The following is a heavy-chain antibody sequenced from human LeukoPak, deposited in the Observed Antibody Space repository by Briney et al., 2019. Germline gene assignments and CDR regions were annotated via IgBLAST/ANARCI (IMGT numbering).Heavy chain of an antibody. V-gene: IGHV3-48*02. Sequence: GGSLRLSCAASGFTFSSYSMNWVRQAPGKGLEWVSYISSSSSTIYYADSVKGRFTIPRDNAKNSLYLQMNSLRDEDTAVYYCARAADSGYDFKLYYWGQGTLVTVSS. CDR2: ISSSSSTI. D-gene: IGHD5-12*01. CDR1: GFTFSSYS. CDR3: ARAADSGYDFKLYY. J-gene: IGHJ4*02.